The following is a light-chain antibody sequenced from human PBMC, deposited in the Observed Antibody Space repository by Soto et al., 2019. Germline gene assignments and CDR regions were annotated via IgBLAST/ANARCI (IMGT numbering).Light chain of an antibody. CDR1: QSLLHSNGYNY. Sequence: DIVMTQSPLSLPVTPGEPASISCRSSQSLLHSNGYNYLDWYLQKPWQSPQLLIYLGSNRASGVPDRLSGSGSGTDFTLKISRVEAEDVGVYYGMQALQTPRKFGQGTKVDIK. V-gene: IGKV2-28*01. CDR3: MQALQTPRK. CDR2: LGS. J-gene: IGKJ1*01.